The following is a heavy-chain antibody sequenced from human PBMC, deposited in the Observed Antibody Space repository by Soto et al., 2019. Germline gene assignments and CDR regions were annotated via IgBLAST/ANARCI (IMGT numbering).Heavy chain of an antibody. D-gene: IGHD6-19*01. CDR2: ISTGSGYI. CDR3: TRDSGYFDS. V-gene: IGHV3-21*01. CDR1: GFTFSSYS. J-gene: IGHJ4*02. Sequence: GGSLRLSCAASGFTFSSYSMIWVRQIPGKGLEWVSYISTGSGYIKYADSVKGRFTISRDNAKNTLYLEMNGLRVEDTALYYCTRDSGYFDSWGQGIQVTVYS.